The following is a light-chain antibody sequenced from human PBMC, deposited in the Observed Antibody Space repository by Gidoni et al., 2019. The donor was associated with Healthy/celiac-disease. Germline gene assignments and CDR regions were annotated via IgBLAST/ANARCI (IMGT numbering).Light chain of an antibody. CDR1: QSVSSY. Sequence: EIVLTQSPATLSLSPGERATLSCRASQSVSSYLAWYQQKPGQAPRLLIYDASNRSTGIPARFSGSGSGTDFTLTISSLEPEDFAVYYCQQRSTRPGVTFGQGKRLEIK. V-gene: IGKV3-11*01. CDR2: DAS. J-gene: IGKJ5*01. CDR3: QQRSTRPGVT.